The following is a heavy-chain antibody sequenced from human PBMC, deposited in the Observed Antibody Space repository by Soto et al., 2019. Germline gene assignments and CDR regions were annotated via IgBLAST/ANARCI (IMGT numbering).Heavy chain of an antibody. CDR2: LYWDNDK. CDR1: GFSLRTSGVG. J-gene: IGHJ4*02. V-gene: IGHV2-5*02. CDR3: AHTYESSWRNFGY. D-gene: IGHD3-22*01. Sequence: QITLKESGPTLVKPTQTLTLTCTFSGFSLRTSGVGVGWIRQPPRKALEWLALLYWDNDKRYSPSLRSRLTITKDTSENRVVLAVAIVDPVDRATYYCAHTYESSWRNFGYWAQGILVTVSS.